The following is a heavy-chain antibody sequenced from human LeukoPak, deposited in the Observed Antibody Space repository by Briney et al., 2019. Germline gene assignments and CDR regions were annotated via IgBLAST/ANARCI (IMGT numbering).Heavy chain of an antibody. J-gene: IGHJ5*02. CDR2: ISWNSGSI. CDR1: GFTFDDYA. D-gene: IGHD4-17*01. CDR3: AKVGDYGDYGWFDP. Sequence: PGGSLRLSCAASGFTFDDYAMHWVRQAPGKGLEWVSGISWNSGSIGYADSVKGRFTISRDNAKNSLYLQMNSLRAEDTALYYCAKVGDYGDYGWFDPWGQGTLVTVSS. V-gene: IGHV3-9*01.